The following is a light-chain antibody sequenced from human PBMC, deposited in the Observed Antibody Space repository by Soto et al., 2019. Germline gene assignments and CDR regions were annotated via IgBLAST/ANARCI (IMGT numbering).Light chain of an antibody. V-gene: IGKV3-20*01. CDR3: RQYAASQRT. Sequence: EIVLTQSPGTLSLSPRERATLSCRASQSVSNNYLAWYQHRPGQAPRLLIYGASTRAPGIPDRFSGSGSGTDFTLNISRLEPEDSAVYYCRQYAASQRTFGQGTQV. CDR2: GAS. J-gene: IGKJ1*01. CDR1: QSVSNNY.